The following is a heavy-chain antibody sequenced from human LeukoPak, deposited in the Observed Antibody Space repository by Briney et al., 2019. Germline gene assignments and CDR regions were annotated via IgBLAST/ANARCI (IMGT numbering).Heavy chain of an antibody. D-gene: IGHD1-26*01. CDR2: INHSGST. Sequence: SETLSLTCRVDGESFSGYYWIWIRQPPGKGLEWIGEINHSGSTNYNPSLKSRVTLSVDTSKSQFSLKVTSVTAADTAIYYCARGQFWRGSEIRVWGQGTLVTVSS. CDR1: GESFSGYY. V-gene: IGHV4-34*01. CDR3: ARGQFWRGSEIRV. J-gene: IGHJ4*02.